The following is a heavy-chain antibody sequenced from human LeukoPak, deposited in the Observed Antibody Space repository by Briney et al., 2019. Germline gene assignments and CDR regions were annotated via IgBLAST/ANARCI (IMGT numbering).Heavy chain of an antibody. CDR2: ISGSGGST. V-gene: IGHV3-23*01. D-gene: IGHD4-17*01. Sequence: GGSLRLSCAASGFTFSSYAMSWVRQAPVKGLEWVSAISGSGGSTYYADPVKGRFTISRDNSKNTLYLQMNSLRAEDTAVYYCAKQMDNGDLFDYWGQGTLVTVSS. CDR3: AKQMDNGDLFDY. J-gene: IGHJ4*02. CDR1: GFTFSSYA.